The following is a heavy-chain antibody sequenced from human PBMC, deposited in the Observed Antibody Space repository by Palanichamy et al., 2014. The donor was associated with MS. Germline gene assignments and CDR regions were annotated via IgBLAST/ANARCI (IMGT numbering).Heavy chain of an antibody. CDR1: GFTFKEYW. J-gene: IGHJ4*02. V-gene: IGHV3-7*01. D-gene: IGHD6-13*01. CDR3: AKYSSAWSQFDY. CDR2: INKEDGSEK. Sequence: EVQLVEVWGRAWSSLGGPVRLSCAASGFTFKEYWMSWVRQAPGKGLEWVASINKEDGSEKYYVDSVKGRFTISRDNAENSVFLQMNSLRVEDTAVYYCAKYSSAWSQFDYWGQGTLVTVSS.